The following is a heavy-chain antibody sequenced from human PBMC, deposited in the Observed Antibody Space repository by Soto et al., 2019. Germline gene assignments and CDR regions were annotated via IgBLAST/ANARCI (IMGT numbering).Heavy chain of an antibody. Sequence: PXETLSLTCTVSGGSISSSSYYWGWIRQPPGKGLEWIGSIYYSGSTYYNPSLKSRVTISVDTSKNQFSLKLSSVTAADTAVYYCASEAGYDSSGYYPNYGMDVWGQGTTVTVSS. CDR3: ASEAGYDSSGYYPNYGMDV. J-gene: IGHJ6*02. D-gene: IGHD3-22*01. V-gene: IGHV4-39*01. CDR2: IYYSGST. CDR1: GGSISSSSYY.